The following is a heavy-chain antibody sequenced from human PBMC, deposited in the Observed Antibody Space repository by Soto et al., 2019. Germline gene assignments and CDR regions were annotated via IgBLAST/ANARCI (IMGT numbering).Heavy chain of an antibody. V-gene: IGHV1-69*13. CDR1: GGTFSSYA. Sequence: SVKVSCKASGGTFSSYAISWVRQAPGQGLEWMGGIIPIFGTANYAQKFQGRVTITADESTSTAYMELSSLRSEDTAVYYCARAVSITIFGVVSDAFDIWGQGTMVTVSS. D-gene: IGHD3-3*01. J-gene: IGHJ3*02. CDR2: IIPIFGTA. CDR3: ARAVSITIFGVVSDAFDI.